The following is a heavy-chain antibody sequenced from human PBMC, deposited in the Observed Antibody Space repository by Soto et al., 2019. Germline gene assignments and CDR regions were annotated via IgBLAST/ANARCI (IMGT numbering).Heavy chain of an antibody. CDR2: ISYDGSNK. CDR3: AKDRGIAAAGTSYYYYYGMDV. D-gene: IGHD6-13*01. J-gene: IGHJ6*02. V-gene: IGHV3-30*18. CDR1: GFTFSSYG. Sequence: ESVGGVVQPGRSLRLSCAASGFTFSSYGMHWVRQAPGKGLEWVAVISYDGSNKYYADSVKGRFTISRDNSKNTLYLQMNSLRAEDTAVYYCAKDRGIAAAGTSYYYYYGMDVWGQGTTVTVSS.